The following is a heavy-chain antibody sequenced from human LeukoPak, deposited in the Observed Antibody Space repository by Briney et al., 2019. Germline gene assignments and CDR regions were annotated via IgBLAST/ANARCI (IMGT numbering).Heavy chain of an antibody. J-gene: IGHJ5*02. Sequence: SETLSLTCAVYGGSFSGYYWSWIRQPPGKGLEWIGEINHSGSTNYNPSLKSRVTISVDTSKNQFSLKLSSVTAADTAVYYCARHGFYGDYNWFDPWGQGTLVTVSS. D-gene: IGHD4-17*01. V-gene: IGHV4-34*01. CDR1: GGSFSGYY. CDR2: INHSGST. CDR3: ARHGFYGDYNWFDP.